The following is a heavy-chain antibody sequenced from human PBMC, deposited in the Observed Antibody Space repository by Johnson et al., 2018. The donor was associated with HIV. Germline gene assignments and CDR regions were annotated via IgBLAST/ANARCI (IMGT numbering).Heavy chain of an antibody. CDR2: ISYDGSNK. V-gene: IGHV3-30*04. Sequence: QVQLVESGGGVVQPGRSLRLSCAASGFTFSSYAMHWVRQAPGKGLAWVAVISYDGSNKYYADSVKGRFTISRDNSNNTLYRKMNSLRAEDTAVYYCARDMFGRDYYDSSGYSDDAFDIWGQGTMVTVSS. J-gene: IGHJ3*02. CDR3: ARDMFGRDYYDSSGYSDDAFDI. CDR1: GFTFSSYA. D-gene: IGHD3-22*01.